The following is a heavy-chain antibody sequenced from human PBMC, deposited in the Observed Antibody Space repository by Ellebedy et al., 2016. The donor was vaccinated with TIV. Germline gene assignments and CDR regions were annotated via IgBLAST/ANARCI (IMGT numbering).Heavy chain of an antibody. CDR1: GYSFTSYW. D-gene: IGHD3-10*01. J-gene: IGHJ3*02. CDR2: IYPGDSDT. V-gene: IGHV5-51*01. Sequence: GGSLRLXXKGSGYSFTSYWIGWVRQMPGKGLEWMGIIYPGDSDTRYSPSFQGQVTISADKSISTAYLQWSSLKASDTAMYYCARRRGSGDAFDIWGQGTMVTVSS. CDR3: ARRRGSGDAFDI.